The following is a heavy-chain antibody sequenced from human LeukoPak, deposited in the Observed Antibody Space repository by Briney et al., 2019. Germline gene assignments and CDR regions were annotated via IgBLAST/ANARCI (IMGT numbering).Heavy chain of an antibody. D-gene: IGHD3-10*01. V-gene: IGHV3-9*01. Sequence: PGGSLRLSCAASGFTFDDYAMHWVRQAPGKGLEWVSGISWNSGSIGYADSVKGRFTISRDNGQNSLYLQMNSLRAEDTAVYYCARGYMVRGVIHAFDIWGQGTMVTVSS. CDR3: ARGYMVRGVIHAFDI. CDR1: GFTFDDYA. J-gene: IGHJ3*02. CDR2: ISWNSGSI.